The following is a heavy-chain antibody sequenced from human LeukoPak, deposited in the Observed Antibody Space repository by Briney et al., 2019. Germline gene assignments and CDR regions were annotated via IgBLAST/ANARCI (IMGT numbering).Heavy chain of an antibody. Sequence: GGSLRLSFAASGFTVSSNYMNWVRQAPGKGLEWVSVIYSGGSTYYTDSVKGRFTISRDNSKNTLYLQMNSLRAEDTAVYYCARGCSSTSCCFDYWGQGTLVTVSS. V-gene: IGHV3-53*01. D-gene: IGHD2-2*01. CDR3: ARGCSSTSCCFDY. CDR1: GFTVSSNY. J-gene: IGHJ4*02. CDR2: IYSGGST.